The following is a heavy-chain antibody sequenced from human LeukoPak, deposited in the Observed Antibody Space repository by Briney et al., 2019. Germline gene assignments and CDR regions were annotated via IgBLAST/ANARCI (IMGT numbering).Heavy chain of an antibody. D-gene: IGHD2-2*01. Sequence: PGGSLRLSCAASGFTFSSYWMSWVRQAPGKGQEWVANINQDGSEKYYVDSVKGRFTISRDNAKNSLYLQMNSLRAEDTAVYYCARDDCSSISCYHNWFDRWGQGTLVTVSS. J-gene: IGHJ5*02. CDR3: ARDDCSSISCYHNWFDR. CDR2: INQDGSEK. V-gene: IGHV3-7*01. CDR1: GFTFSSYW.